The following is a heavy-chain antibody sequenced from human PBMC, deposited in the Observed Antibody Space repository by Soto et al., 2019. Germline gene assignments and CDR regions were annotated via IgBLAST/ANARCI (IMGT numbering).Heavy chain of an antibody. Sequence: GASVKVSCKASGGTFSSYAISWVRQAPGQGLEWMGVIIPIFGTANYAQKFQGRVTITADESTSTAYMELSSLRSEDTAVYYCARAYTSPVDGYNSWLYWYFDLWGRGTLVTVSS. CDR3: ARAYTSPVDGYNSWLYWYFDL. CDR2: IIPIFGTA. D-gene: IGHD5-12*01. CDR1: GGTFSSYA. V-gene: IGHV1-69*13. J-gene: IGHJ2*01.